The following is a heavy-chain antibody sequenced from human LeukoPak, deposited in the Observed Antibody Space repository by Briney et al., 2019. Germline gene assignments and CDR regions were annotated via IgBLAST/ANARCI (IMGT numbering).Heavy chain of an antibody. D-gene: IGHD3-9*01. J-gene: IGHJ4*02. Sequence: PETLSLTCAVYGGSFSGYYWSWIRQPPGKGLEWIGEINHSGSTNYNPSLKSRVTISVDTSKNQFSLKLSSVTAADTAVYYCARAQRVLRYFDWLLYNDYWGQGTLVTVSS. CDR3: ARAQRVLRYFDWLLYNDY. CDR1: GGSFSGYY. V-gene: IGHV4-34*01. CDR2: INHSGST.